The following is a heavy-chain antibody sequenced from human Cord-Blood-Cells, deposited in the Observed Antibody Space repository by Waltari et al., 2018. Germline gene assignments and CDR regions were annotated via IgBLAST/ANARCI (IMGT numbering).Heavy chain of an antibody. Sequence: GESGGGLIQPGGSLRLSCAASGFTVSSNYMSWVRQAPGKGLEWVSVIYSGGSTYYADYVKGRFTISRDNSKNTLYLQMNSLRAEDTAVYYCASYIAARPGGDYWGQGTLVTVSS. CDR1: GFTVSSNY. CDR2: IYSGGST. CDR3: ASYIAARPGGDY. J-gene: IGHJ4*02. V-gene: IGHV3-53*01. D-gene: IGHD6-6*01.